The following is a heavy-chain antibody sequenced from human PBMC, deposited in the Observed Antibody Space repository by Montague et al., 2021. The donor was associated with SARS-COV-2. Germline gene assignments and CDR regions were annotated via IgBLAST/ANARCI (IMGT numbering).Heavy chain of an antibody. D-gene: IGHD3-10*01. J-gene: IGHJ2*01. CDR1: GGSISGDNYY. Sequence: TLSLTCTVSGGSISGDNYYWTWIRQPPGKGLEWIAYIYYTGSTYYNPSLQSRLSTSLDTSKNQFSLTLTSVTAADTAVYYCARGRGWGPRGSGYFDLWGRGTLVTVSS. CDR3: ARGRGWGPRGSGYFDL. V-gene: IGHV4-31*03. CDR2: IYYTGST.